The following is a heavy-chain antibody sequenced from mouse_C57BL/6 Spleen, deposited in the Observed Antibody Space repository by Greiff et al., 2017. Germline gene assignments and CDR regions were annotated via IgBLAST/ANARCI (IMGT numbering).Heavy chain of an antibody. V-gene: IGHV1-52*01. J-gene: IGHJ4*01. CDR2: IDPSDSET. CDR1: GYTFTSYW. Sequence: QVQLQQPGAELVRPGSSVKLSCKASGYTFTSYWMHWVKQRPIQGLEWIGNIDPSDSETHYNQKFKDKATLTVDKSSSTAYMQLSSLTSEDSAVYYCAIGDSSGHYCYAMDYWGQGTSVTVSS. D-gene: IGHD3-2*02. CDR3: AIGDSSGHYCYAMDY.